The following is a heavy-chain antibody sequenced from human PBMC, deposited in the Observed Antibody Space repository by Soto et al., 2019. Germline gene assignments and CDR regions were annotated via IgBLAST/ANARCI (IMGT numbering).Heavy chain of an antibody. D-gene: IGHD6-13*01. Sequence: GGSLRLSCAASGFTFSSYAMSWVRQAPGKGLEWVSTISSSGSGIYYADSVKGRFTISRDNAKNSLYLQMNSLRAEDTAVYYCARSKYGSSWYPDYWGQGTLVTVSS. V-gene: IGHV3-21*01. CDR3: ARSKYGSSWYPDY. CDR1: GFTFSSYA. J-gene: IGHJ4*02. CDR2: ISSSGSGI.